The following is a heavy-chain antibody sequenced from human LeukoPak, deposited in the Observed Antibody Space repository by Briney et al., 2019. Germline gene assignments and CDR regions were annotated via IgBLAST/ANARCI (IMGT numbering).Heavy chain of an antibody. CDR2: ISGSGGST. CDR1: GFTFSSYG. Sequence: PGGTLRLSCAASGFTFSSYGMSWVRQAPGKGLEWVSGISGSGGSTYYADSAKGRFTISRDNSKNTLYLQMNSLRAEDTAVYYCAKESHYYGSGSYYDYWGQGTLVTVSS. V-gene: IGHV3-23*01. CDR3: AKESHYYGSGSYYDY. D-gene: IGHD3-10*01. J-gene: IGHJ4*02.